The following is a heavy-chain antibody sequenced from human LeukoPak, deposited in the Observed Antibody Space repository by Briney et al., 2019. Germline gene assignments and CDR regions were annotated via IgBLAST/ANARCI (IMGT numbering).Heavy chain of an antibody. Sequence: SETLSLTCAVYGGSFSGYYWSWIRQPPGKGLEWIGEINHSGSTNYNPSLKSRVTISVDTSKNQFSLKLSSVTAADTAVYYCASQRGYSGYDVLVRYFDYWGQGTLVTVSS. CDR3: ASQRGYSGYDVLVRYFDY. CDR1: GGSFSGYY. V-gene: IGHV4-34*01. D-gene: IGHD5-12*01. CDR2: INHSGST. J-gene: IGHJ4*02.